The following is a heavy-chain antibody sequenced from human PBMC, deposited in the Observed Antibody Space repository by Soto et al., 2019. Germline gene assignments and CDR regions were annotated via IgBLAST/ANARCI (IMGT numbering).Heavy chain of an antibody. J-gene: IGHJ5*01. CDR2: IWYDGSYK. CDR3: ARDLLPLTVPSPGDS. CDR1: GFTFSNYG. V-gene: IGHV3-33*01. Sequence: QVQLVESGGGVVQPGRSLRLSCAASGFTFSNYGIHWVRQAPGKGLERVAFIWYDGSYKYYADYVKGRFTISRDNSKNKLYLQMNSLRAEDTAVYYCARDLLPLTVPSPGDSWGQGTLVTVSS. D-gene: IGHD4-17*01.